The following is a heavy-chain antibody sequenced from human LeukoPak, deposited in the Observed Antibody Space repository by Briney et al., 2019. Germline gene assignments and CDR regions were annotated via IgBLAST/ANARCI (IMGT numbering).Heavy chain of an antibody. CDR1: GFTFSSYA. CDR3: ARAYGSGSYYN. V-gene: IGHV3-30*04. CDR2: ISYDGSNK. J-gene: IGHJ4*02. D-gene: IGHD3-10*01. Sequence: GGSLRLPCAASGFTFSSYAMHWVRQAPGKGLEWVAVISYDGSNKYYADSVKGRFTISRDNSKNTLYLQMNSLRAEDTAVYYCARAYGSGSYYNWGQGTLVTVSS.